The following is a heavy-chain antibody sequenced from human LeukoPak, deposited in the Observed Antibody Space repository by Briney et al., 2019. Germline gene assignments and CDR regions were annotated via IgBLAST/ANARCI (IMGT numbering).Heavy chain of an antibody. CDR1: GFTFDDYA. D-gene: IGHD6-13*01. Sequence: GGSLRLSCAASGFTFDDYAMHWVRQAPGKGLEWASGISWNSGSIGYADSVQGRFTISRDNAKNSLYLQMNSLRAEDAALYYCAKEEYSSSGDYWGQGTLVTVSS. V-gene: IGHV3-9*01. CDR3: AKEEYSSSGDY. J-gene: IGHJ4*02. CDR2: ISWNSGSI.